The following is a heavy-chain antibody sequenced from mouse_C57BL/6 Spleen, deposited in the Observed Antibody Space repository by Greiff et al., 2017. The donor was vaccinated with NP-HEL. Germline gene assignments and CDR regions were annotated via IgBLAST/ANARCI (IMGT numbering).Heavy chain of an antibody. V-gene: IGHV1-82*01. J-gene: IGHJ3*01. CDR2: IYPGDGDT. Sequence: VQLQESGPELVKPGASVKISCKASGYAFSSSWMNWVKQRPGKGLEWIGRIYPGDGDTNYNGKFKGKATLTADKSSSTAYMQLSSLTSEDSAVYFCARGRGDSWFAYWGQGTLVTVSA. D-gene: IGHD3-3*01. CDR1: GYAFSSSW. CDR3: ARGRGDSWFAY.